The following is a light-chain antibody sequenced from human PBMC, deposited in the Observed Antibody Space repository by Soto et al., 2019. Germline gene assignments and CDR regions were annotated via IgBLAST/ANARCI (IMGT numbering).Light chain of an antibody. Sequence: QSVLTQPASVSGSPGQSITISCTGTSSDVGANNYVSWYQQHPGKAPELVIYDVRNRPSGVSDRFSGSKSGNTAYLAISGLQADDEADYYCCSYRSDNPRFYVFGTGTKVTVL. V-gene: IGLV2-14*03. J-gene: IGLJ1*01. CDR3: CSYRSDNPRFYV. CDR2: DVR. CDR1: SSDVGANNY.